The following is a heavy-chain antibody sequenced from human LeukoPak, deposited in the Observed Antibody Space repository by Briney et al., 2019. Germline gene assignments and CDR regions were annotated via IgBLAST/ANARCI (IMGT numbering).Heavy chain of an antibody. D-gene: IGHD6-19*01. V-gene: IGHV1-69*13. CDR1: GGTFSSYA. Sequence: ASVKVSCKASGGTFSSYAISWVRQAPGQGLEWMGGIIPIFGTANYAQKFQGRVTITADEPTSTAHMELSSLRSEDTAVYYCARIGGYSSGWPYNWFDPWGQGTLVTVSS. CDR2: IIPIFGTA. CDR3: ARIGGYSSGWPYNWFDP. J-gene: IGHJ5*02.